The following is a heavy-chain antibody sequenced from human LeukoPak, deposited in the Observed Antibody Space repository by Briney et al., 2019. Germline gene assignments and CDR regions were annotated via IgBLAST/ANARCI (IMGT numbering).Heavy chain of an antibody. CDR1: GYTFTDYY. Sequence: ASVKVSCKASGYTFTDYYMHWVRQAPGQGLEGMGWINPNSGGTNYAQKFQGRVTITRDTSISTAYMELSRLRSDDTAVYYCARDLEWLYPGGAFDIWGQGTMVTVSS. CDR2: INPNSGGT. J-gene: IGHJ3*02. CDR3: ARDLEWLYPGGAFDI. D-gene: IGHD3-3*01. V-gene: IGHV1-2*02.